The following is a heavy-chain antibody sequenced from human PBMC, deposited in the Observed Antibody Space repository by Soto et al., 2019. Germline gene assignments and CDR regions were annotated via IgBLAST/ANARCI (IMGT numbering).Heavy chain of an antibody. CDR2: ISGSGGRT. V-gene: IGHV3-23*01. J-gene: IGHJ4*02. CDR1: GFNFSNYA. D-gene: IGHD2-8*01. Sequence: GGSLRLSCSASGFNFSNYAMGWVRQAPGKGLDWVSVISGSGGRTYYAGSVKGRFTIARDNSKNTLSLEMNSLRGDDTAVYYCLKGLQEDRGLYYYSTRGTSVTVSA. CDR3: LKGLQEDRGLYYY.